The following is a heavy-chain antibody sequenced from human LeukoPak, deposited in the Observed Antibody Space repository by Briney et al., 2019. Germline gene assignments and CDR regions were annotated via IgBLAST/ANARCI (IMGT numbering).Heavy chain of an antibody. CDR1: GITFSGYS. V-gene: IGHV3-21*01. D-gene: IGHD2-2*01. Sequence: GGSLRLSCAVSGITFSGYSMNWVRQAPGKGLEWVSSISSSTTYIYYADSVKGRFTISRDNAKNSLYLQMNSLRAEDTAVYFCARGRGSSYSHYYFDYRGQGTPVTVSS. CDR3: ARGRGSSYSHYYFDY. J-gene: IGHJ4*02. CDR2: ISSSTTYI.